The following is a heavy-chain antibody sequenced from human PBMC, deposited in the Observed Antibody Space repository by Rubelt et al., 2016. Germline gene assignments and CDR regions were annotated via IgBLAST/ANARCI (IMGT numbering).Heavy chain of an antibody. J-gene: IGHJ6*02. D-gene: IGHD2-2*02. CDR3: ARDCENPSYTRDYYGMDV. V-gene: IGHV1-18*01. Sequence: AQKLQGRVTMTTDTSTSTAYMELRSLRSDDTAVYYCARDCENPSYTRDYYGMDVWGQGTTVTVSS.